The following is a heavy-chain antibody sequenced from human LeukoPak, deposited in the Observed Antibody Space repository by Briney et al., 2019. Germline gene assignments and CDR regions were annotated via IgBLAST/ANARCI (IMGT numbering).Heavy chain of an antibody. CDR1: GYTFTGYY. V-gene: IGHV1-69*06. CDR3: ARTRGVATIYFDY. CDR2: IIPIFGTA. D-gene: IGHD2-15*01. Sequence: SVKVSCKASGYTFTGYYMHWVRQAPGQGLEWMGGIIPIFGTANYAQKFQGRVTITADKSTSTAYMELSSLRSEDTAVYYCARTRGVATIYFDYWGRGTLVTVSS. J-gene: IGHJ4*02.